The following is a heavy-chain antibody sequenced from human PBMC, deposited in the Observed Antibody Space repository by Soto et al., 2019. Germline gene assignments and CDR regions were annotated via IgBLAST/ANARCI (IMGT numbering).Heavy chain of an antibody. D-gene: IGHD6-25*01. CDR1: GFTFSSYD. Sequence: GGSLRLSCAASGFTFSSYDMHWVRQATGKGLEWVSAIGTAGDTYYPGSVKGRFTISRENAKNSLYLQMNSLRAEDTAVYYCARGSSDYYGMDVWGQGTTVTVSS. CDR3: ARGSSDYYGMDV. CDR2: IGTAGDT. V-gene: IGHV3-13*01. J-gene: IGHJ6*02.